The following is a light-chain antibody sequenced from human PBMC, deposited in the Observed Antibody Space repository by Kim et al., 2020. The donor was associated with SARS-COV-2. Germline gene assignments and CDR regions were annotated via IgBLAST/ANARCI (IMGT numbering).Light chain of an antibody. J-gene: IGKJ1*01. CDR2: GTS. V-gene: IGKV3-20*01. CDR1: QSVTSSN. Sequence: SPGERGTLSCRASQSVTSSNLAWYQQKPGQAPRLLIYGTSSRATGIPDRFSGSGSGTDFTLTISRLEPEDFAVYYCQQYGSSSWTFGQGTKVEIK. CDR3: QQYGSSSWT.